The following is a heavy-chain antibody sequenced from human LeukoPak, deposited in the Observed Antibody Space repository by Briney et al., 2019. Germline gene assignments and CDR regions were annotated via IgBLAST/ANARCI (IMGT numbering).Heavy chain of an antibody. D-gene: IGHD4-17*01. V-gene: IGHV4-39*07. CDR3: ARELPAGYGDYANAFDI. Sequence: PSETLSLTCTVSGGSISSSGYYWGWIRQPPGKGLEWIGSIYYSGSTYYNPSLKSRVTISVDTSKNQFSLKLSSVTAADTAVYYCARELPAGYGDYANAFDIWGQGTMVTVSS. J-gene: IGHJ3*02. CDR1: GGSISSSGYY. CDR2: IYYSGST.